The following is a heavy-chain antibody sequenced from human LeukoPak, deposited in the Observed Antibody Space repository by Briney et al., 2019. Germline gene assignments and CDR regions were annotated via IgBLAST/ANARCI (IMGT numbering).Heavy chain of an antibody. CDR3: ARVANLYYYYYYMDV. Sequence: TGGSLRLSCAASGFTFSSYAMHWVRQAPGKGLEYVSAISSNGGSTYYANSVKGGFTISRDNSKNTLYLQMGSLRAEDMAVYYCARVANLYYYYYYMDVWGKGTTVTVSS. J-gene: IGHJ6*03. CDR2: ISSNGGST. D-gene: IGHD4/OR15-4a*01. CDR1: GFTFSSYA. V-gene: IGHV3-64*01.